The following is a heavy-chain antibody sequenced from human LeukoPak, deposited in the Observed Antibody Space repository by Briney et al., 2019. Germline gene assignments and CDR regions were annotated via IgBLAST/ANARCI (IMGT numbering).Heavy chain of an antibody. J-gene: IGHJ4*02. CDR1: GFTFSSYW. V-gene: IGHV3-74*03. D-gene: IGHD1-26*01. CDR3: AIDRGWDVGYYFDY. CDR2: IRTDGTIT. Sequence: GGSLRLSCAASGFTFSSYWMHWVRQAPGKGLVWVSHIRTDGTITTYADSVKGRFSISRDNAKNTLYLQVNSLRAEDTAVYYCAIDRGWDVGYYFDYWGQGTLVTVSS.